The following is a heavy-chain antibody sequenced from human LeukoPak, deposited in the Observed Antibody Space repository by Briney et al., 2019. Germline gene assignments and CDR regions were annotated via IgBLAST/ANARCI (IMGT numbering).Heavy chain of an antibody. Sequence: SETLSLTCTVYGGSFGDYYWSWIRQPPGKGLEWIGEINHSGSTNYNPSLQSRVTIPVDMSKNQFSLKLSSVTAGDTAVYYCARIVVINPYNYYYMDVWGKGTTVTISS. V-gene: IGHV4-34*01. J-gene: IGHJ6*03. CDR2: INHSGST. D-gene: IGHD3-22*01. CDR1: GGSFGDYY. CDR3: ARIVVINPYNYYYMDV.